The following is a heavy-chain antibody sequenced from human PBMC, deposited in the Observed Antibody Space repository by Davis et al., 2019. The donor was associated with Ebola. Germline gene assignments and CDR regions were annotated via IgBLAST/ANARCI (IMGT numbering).Heavy chain of an antibody. Sequence: GGSLRLSCAASGFSFSNYWMSWVRQAPGKGLEWVANIKQDGSEKFYEDSVKGRFTMSRDNAKNSLHLQMNSLRVEDTAVYYCSRQLPRTGTTDYWGQGTLVTVSS. CDR2: IKQDGSEK. J-gene: IGHJ4*02. CDR3: SRQLPRTGTTDY. CDR1: GFSFSNYW. D-gene: IGHD1-1*01. V-gene: IGHV3-7*03.